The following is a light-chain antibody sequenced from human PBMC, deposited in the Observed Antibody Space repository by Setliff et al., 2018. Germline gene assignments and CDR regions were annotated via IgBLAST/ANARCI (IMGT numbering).Light chain of an antibody. CDR1: SSDIGTYNL. CDR3: CSYAGNSLYV. V-gene: IGLV2-23*02. J-gene: IGLJ1*01. Sequence: QSALTQPASVSGSPGQSITISCTGSSSDIGTYNLVSWYQQHPGKAPQLLIYEVTRRPSGVSNRFSASKSGNTASLTISGLQAEDEADYSCCSYAGNSLYVFGTGTKVTVL. CDR2: EVT.